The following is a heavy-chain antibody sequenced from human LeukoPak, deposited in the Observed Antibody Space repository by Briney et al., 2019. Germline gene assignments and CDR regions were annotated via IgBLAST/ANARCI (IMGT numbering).Heavy chain of an antibody. CDR3: AKALVRRDGYLGY. D-gene: IGHD5-24*01. CDR2: ISGSGGST. J-gene: IGHJ4*02. CDR1: GFTFSSYA. Sequence: GGSLRLSCAASGFTFSSYAMSWVRQAPGKGLEWVSAISGSGGSTYYADSVKGRFTISRDNSKNTLYRQMNSLRAEDTAVYYCAKALVRRDGYLGYWGQGTLVTVSS. V-gene: IGHV3-23*01.